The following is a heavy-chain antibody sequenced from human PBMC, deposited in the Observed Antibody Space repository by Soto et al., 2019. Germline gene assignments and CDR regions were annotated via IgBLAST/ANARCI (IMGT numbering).Heavy chain of an antibody. CDR2: ISSSSSTI. J-gene: IGHJ4*02. CDR3: ARDSSSSGYYYLFDY. Sequence: PGGSLRLSCAASGFTFSSYSMNWVRQAPGKGLEWVSYISSSSSTIYYADSVKGRFTISRDNAKNSLYLQMNSLRDEDTAVYYCARDSSSSGYYYLFDYWGQGTLVTVSS. D-gene: IGHD3-22*01. V-gene: IGHV3-48*02. CDR1: GFTFSSYS.